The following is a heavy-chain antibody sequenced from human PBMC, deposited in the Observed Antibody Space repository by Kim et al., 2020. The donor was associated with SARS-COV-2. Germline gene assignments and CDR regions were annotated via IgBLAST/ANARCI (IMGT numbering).Heavy chain of an antibody. J-gene: IGHJ4*02. CDR3: ASAVVAVALTFDY. CDR2: ISSSSSTI. CDR1: GFTFSSYS. Sequence: GGSLRLSCAASGFTFSSYSMNWVRQAPGKGLEWVSYISSSSSTIYYADSVKGRFTISRDNAKNSLYLQMNSLRAEDTAVYYCASAVVAVALTFDYWGQGTLVTVSS. V-gene: IGHV3-48*04. D-gene: IGHD6-19*01.